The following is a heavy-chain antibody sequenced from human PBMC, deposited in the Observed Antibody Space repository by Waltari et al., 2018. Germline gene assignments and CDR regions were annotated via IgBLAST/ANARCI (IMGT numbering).Heavy chain of an antibody. V-gene: IGHV1-46*01. CDR2: INPSGGST. Sequence: QVQLVQSGAAVKKPGASVKVSCKASGYTFTSYYMHWVRQPPGQGIEWMGIINPSGGSTSYAQKFQGRVTMTRDTSTSTVYMELSSLRSEDTAVYYCARDGYDILTGPYYYYDGMDVWGQGTTVTVSS. D-gene: IGHD3-9*01. CDR1: GYTFTSYY. CDR3: ARDGYDILTGPYYYYDGMDV. J-gene: IGHJ6*02.